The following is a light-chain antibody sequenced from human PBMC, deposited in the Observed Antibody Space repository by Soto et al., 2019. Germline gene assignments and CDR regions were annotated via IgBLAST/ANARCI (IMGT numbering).Light chain of an antibody. CDR3: QQYNDWPPYT. CDR1: QSVGRN. J-gene: IGKJ2*01. Sequence: EIMMTQSPATLSVSPGERATLSCRASQSVGRNLAWYQQKPGQGPRLLIYGASTRATGIPARFSGSGSGTDFTLTISSLQSEDFAVYYCQQYNDWPPYTFGRGTKLEIK. V-gene: IGKV3-15*01. CDR2: GAS.